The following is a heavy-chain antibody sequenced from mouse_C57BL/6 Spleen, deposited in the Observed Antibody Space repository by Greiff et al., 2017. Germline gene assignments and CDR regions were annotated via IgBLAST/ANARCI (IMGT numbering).Heavy chain of an antibody. Sequence: VQLQQPGAELVRPGSSVKLSCKASGYTFTSYWMHWVKQRPIQGLEWIGNIDPSDSETHYNQKFKDQATLTVDKSSSTAYMQLSRLTSEDSAVYYCAREYLREIREGYFDYWGQGTTLTVSS. D-gene: IGHD5-1*01. CDR1: GYTFTSYW. V-gene: IGHV1-52*01. CDR2: IDPSDSET. CDR3: AREYLREIREGYFDY. J-gene: IGHJ2*01.